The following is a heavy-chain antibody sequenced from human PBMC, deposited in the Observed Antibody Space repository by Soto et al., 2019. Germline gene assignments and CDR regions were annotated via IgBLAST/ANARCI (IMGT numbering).Heavy chain of an antibody. J-gene: IGHJ3*02. V-gene: IGHV1-2*04. Sequence: QVQLVQSGAEVKKPGASVKVSCKASGYTFTGYYMHWVRQAPGQGLEWMGWINPNSGDTNYAQKFQGWVTMTRDTSISTAYMELSRLRSDDTAVYYCARDIAFGGVIGNDAFDIWGQGTMVTVSS. CDR1: GYTFTGYY. CDR3: ARDIAFGGVIGNDAFDI. CDR2: INPNSGDT. D-gene: IGHD3-16*02.